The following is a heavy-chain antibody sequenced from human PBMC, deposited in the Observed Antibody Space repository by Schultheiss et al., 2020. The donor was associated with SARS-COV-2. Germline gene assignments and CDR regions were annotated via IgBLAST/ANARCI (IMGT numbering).Heavy chain of an antibody. CDR2: VSSTGTYM. J-gene: IGHJ6*02. V-gene: IGHV3-21*04. CDR1: GFTFSSYA. Sequence: GGSLRLSCAASGFTFSSYAMSWVRQAPGKGLEWVLSVSSTGTYMYYADSVKGRFSISRDTSKNTLYLQMNSLRSEDTAVYYCARDRTPWGIPVAGEGVDFDYYYGMDVWGQGTTVTVSS. CDR3: ARDRTPWGIPVAGEGVDFDYYYGMDV. D-gene: IGHD6-19*01.